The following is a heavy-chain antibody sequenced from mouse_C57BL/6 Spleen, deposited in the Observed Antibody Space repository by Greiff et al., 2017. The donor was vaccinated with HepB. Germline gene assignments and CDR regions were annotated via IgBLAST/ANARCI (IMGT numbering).Heavy chain of an antibody. J-gene: IGHJ2*01. V-gene: IGHV5-6*02. CDR1: GFTFSSYG. D-gene: IGHD1-1*01. Sequence: DVKLVESGGDLVKPGGSLKLSCAASGFTFSSYGMSWVRQTPDKRLEWVATISSGGSYTYYPDSVKGRFTISRDNAKNTLYLQMSSLKSEDTAMYYCARQGGSPYYFDYWGQGTTLTVSS. CDR3: ARQGGSPYYFDY. CDR2: ISSGGSYT.